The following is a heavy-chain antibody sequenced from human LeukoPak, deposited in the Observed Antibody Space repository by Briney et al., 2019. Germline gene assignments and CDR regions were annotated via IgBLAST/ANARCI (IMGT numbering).Heavy chain of an antibody. CDR3: AKDIGGSGSYYNPIDY. J-gene: IGHJ4*02. V-gene: IGHV3-30*18. Sequence: GGSLRLSCAASGFTFSSYGMHWVRQAPGKGLEWVAVISYDGSNKYYADSVKGRFTISRDNSKNTLYLQMNSLRAEDTAVYYCAKDIGGSGSYYNPIDYWGQGTLVTVSS. D-gene: IGHD3-10*01. CDR2: ISYDGSNK. CDR1: GFTFSSYG.